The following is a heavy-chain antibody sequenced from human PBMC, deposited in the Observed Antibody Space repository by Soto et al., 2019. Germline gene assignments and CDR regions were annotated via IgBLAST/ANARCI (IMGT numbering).Heavy chain of an antibody. Sequence: PSETLSLTCNVSGGSITSYYWSWIRQSPGKGLEWIGYLYYGATTNYNPSLKSRVTMSGDRSKNQFSLKLTSVTAADTAVYYCTGGYNFDYWGKGTLVTVSS. J-gene: IGHJ4*01. D-gene: IGHD5-12*01. CDR1: GGSITSYY. CDR2: LYYGATT. V-gene: IGHV4-59*01. CDR3: TGGYNFDY.